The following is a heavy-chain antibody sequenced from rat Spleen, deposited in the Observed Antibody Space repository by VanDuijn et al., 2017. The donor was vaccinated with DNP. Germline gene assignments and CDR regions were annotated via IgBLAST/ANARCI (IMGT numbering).Heavy chain of an antibody. Sequence: EVKLVESGGGLVQPGRSLKLSCAASGFNFNIYWMGWVRQAPGKGLEWIGEINQDSSTINYTPSLKDKFTISRDNAQNTLYLQMSTVGSEDTGTYYCITWGWLLGLDAWGQGTSVTVSS. J-gene: IGHJ4*01. CDR2: INQDSSTI. V-gene: IGHV4-2*01. CDR1: GFNFNIYW. CDR3: ITWGWLLGLDA. D-gene: IGHD1-12*03.